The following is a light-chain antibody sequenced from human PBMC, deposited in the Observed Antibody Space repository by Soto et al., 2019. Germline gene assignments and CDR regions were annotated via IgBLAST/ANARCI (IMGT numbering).Light chain of an antibody. CDR1: QSVDSS. Sequence: DIVLTQSPATLSLSPGERATLSCRASQSVDSSLAWFQQKPGLAPRLLIYDASNRATGIPARFSGSGSGTDFTLTISSLEPEDFAVYYCQQRGSWPQLTFGGGTKVEI. CDR3: QQRGSWPQLT. V-gene: IGKV3-11*01. CDR2: DAS. J-gene: IGKJ4*01.